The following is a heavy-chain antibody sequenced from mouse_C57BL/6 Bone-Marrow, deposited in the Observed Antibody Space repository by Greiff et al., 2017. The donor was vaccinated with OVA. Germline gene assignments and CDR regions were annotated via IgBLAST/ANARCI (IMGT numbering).Heavy chain of an antibody. V-gene: IGHV5-12*01. J-gene: IGHJ4*01. CDR1: GFTFSDYY. CDR2: ISNGGGST. D-gene: IGHD1-1*01. CDR3: ARPTVVATDAMDY. Sequence: EVKLVESGGGLVQPGGSLKLSCAASGFTFSDYYMYWVRQTPEKRLEWVAYISNGGGSTYYPDTVKGRFTISRDNAKNTLYLQMSRLKSEDTAMYYCARPTVVATDAMDYWGQGTSVTVSS.